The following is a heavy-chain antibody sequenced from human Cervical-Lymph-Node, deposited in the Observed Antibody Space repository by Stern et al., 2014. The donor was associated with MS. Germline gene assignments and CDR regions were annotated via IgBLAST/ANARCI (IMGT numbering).Heavy chain of an antibody. D-gene: IGHD1/OR15-1a*01. CDR3: AHSGKRNSPFDY. V-gene: IGHV2-5*02. CDR2: IYWDDDK. CDR1: GFSLSTSAVG. Sequence: QVTLKESGPTLVKPTQTLTLTCTFSGFSLSTSAVGVGWLRQPTGKALEWLALIYWDDDKRYSPSLKSRLTITKDTSKNQVVLTMTNMDPVDTATYYCAHSGKRNSPFDYWGQGTLVTVSS. J-gene: IGHJ4*02.